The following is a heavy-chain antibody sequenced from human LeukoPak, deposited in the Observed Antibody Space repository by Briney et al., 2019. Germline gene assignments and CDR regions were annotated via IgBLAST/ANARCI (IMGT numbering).Heavy chain of an antibody. J-gene: IGHJ4*02. D-gene: IGHD3-10*01. CDR1: GGSISSYY. Sequence: KPSETLCLTCTVSGGSISSYYWSWIRQPPGKGLEWIGYIYYSGSTNYNPSLKSRVTISVDTSKNQFSLKLSSVTAADTAVYYCASNYYGSGSLDYWGQGNLVTVSS. CDR2: IYYSGST. CDR3: ASNYYGSGSLDY. V-gene: IGHV4-59*08.